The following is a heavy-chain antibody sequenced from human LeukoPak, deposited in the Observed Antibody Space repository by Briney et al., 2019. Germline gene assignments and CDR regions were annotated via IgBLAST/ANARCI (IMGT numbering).Heavy chain of an antibody. J-gene: IGHJ4*02. CDR3: ARVREDGSDY. V-gene: IGHV3-53*01. CDR1: GFTFSSNY. CDR2: IYSGVST. D-gene: IGHD3-10*01. Sequence: GGSLRLSCAASGFTFSSNYMSWVRQAPGKGLEWVSVIYSGVSTYYSDSVKGRFTISRDNAKNSLYLQMSSLRAEDTAVYYCARVREDGSDYWGQGTLVTVSS.